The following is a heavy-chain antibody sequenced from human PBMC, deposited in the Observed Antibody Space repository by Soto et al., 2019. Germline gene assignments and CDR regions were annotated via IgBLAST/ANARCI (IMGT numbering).Heavy chain of an antibody. Sequence: GGSLRLSCAASGFTFSSYAMSWVRQAPGKGLEWVSAISGSGGSTYYADSVKGRFTISRENSKNTLYLQMNSLRAEDTAVYYCAKLPDIVVVPAAISRFKTWFDPWGQGTLVTVSS. CDR3: AKLPDIVVVPAAISRFKTWFDP. D-gene: IGHD2-2*01. CDR1: GFTFSSYA. J-gene: IGHJ5*02. V-gene: IGHV3-23*01. CDR2: ISGSGGST.